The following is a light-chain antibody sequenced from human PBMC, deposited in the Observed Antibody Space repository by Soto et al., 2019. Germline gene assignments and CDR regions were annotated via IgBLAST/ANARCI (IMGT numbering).Light chain of an antibody. CDR1: QSVSYY. V-gene: IGKV3-15*01. Sequence: EIVLTQSPGTLSLSPGERATLSGRASQSVSYYLAWYQQRTGQAPRLLIYGASTRDTGIPARFSGSASGTEFTLTISRLQSEDVAIYYCQQYNNWPLTFGGGTKVDIK. CDR3: QQYNNWPLT. J-gene: IGKJ4*01. CDR2: GAS.